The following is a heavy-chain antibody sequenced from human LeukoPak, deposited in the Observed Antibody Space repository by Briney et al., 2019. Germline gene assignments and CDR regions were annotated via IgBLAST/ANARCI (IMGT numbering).Heavy chain of an antibody. J-gene: IGHJ4*02. CDR2: ISGSGGST. CDR3: SRGGKYYYGSGRPFDY. D-gene: IGHD3-10*01. Sequence: GGSLRLSCAAPGFTFSSYAMSWVRQAPGKGLEWVSAISGSGGSTYYADSAKGRFTISRDNSKNTLYLQMNSLRAEDTAVYFCSRGGKYYYGSGRPFDYWGQGTLVTVSS. CDR1: GFTFSSYA. V-gene: IGHV3-23*01.